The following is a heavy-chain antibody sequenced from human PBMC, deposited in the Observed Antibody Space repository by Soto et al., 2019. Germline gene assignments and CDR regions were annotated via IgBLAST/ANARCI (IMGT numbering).Heavy chain of an antibody. Sequence: PVGSLRLSCAASGFTFSNYWMHWVRQSPTKGLVWVSSIKFDGSRTFYADSVKGRFTISRDNAKNTVYLQMSSLSAEDTAVYYCARDEGNAMVRGYDKWGKETLVTVSS. CDR2: IKFDGSRT. CDR3: ARDEGNAMVRGYDK. D-gene: IGHD3-10*01. CDR1: GFTFSNYW. J-gene: IGHJ4*02. V-gene: IGHV3-74*01.